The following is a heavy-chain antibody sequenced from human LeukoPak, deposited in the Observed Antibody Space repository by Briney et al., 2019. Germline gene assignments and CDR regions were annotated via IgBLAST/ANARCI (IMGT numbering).Heavy chain of an antibody. CDR2: ISNDGINT. CDR1: GFTFRSYA. V-gene: IGHV3-23*01. CDR3: ARVSLTTANFDS. J-gene: IGHJ4*02. D-gene: IGHD4-17*01. Sequence: PGGSLRLSCAAYGFTFRSYAFNWVRQTPGKGLEWVSAISNDGINTYSADSVEGRFTFSRDNSKDTLYLQMNSLRVEDTALYYCARVSLTTANFDSWGQGTLVTVSS.